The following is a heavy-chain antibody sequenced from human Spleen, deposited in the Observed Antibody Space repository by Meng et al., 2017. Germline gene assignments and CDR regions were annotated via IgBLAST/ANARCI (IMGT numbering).Heavy chain of an antibody. J-gene: IGHJ4*02. CDR3: ARGPTTMAHDFDY. V-gene: IGHV4-34*01. CDR2: INHSGST. CDR1: GGSFSDYS. D-gene: IGHD4-11*01. Sequence: WRAGLLKPSEPLSLTCVVSGGSFSDYSWSWIRQPPGKGLEWIGEINHSGSTNYNPSLESRATISVDTSQNNLSLKLSSVTAADSAVYYCARGPTTMAHDFDYWGQGTLVTVSS.